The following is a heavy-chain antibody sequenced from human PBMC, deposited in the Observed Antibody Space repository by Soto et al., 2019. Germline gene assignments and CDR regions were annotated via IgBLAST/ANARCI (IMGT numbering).Heavy chain of an antibody. CDR1: GFTFSSYS. CDR2: ISSSSSYI. J-gene: IGHJ4*02. D-gene: IGHD5-12*01. V-gene: IGHV3-21*01. Sequence: EVQLVESGGGLVKPGGSLRLSCAASGFTFSSYSMNWVRQAPGKGLEWVSSISSSSSYIYYADSVKGRFTISRDNAKNSLYLQMNSLRAEDTAVYYCARYLVEMATIFDYWGQGTLVTVSS. CDR3: ARYLVEMATIFDY.